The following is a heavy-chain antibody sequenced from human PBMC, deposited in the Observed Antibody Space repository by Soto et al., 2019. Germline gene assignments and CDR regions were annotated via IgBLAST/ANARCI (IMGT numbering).Heavy chain of an antibody. Sequence: SVKVSCKASGGTFSSYAISWVRQAPGQGLEWMGGIIPIFGTANYAQKFQGRVTITADESTSTAYMELSSLRSEDTAVYYCARESCISTSCLNWFDPWGQGTLVTVSS. CDR2: IIPIFGTA. CDR3: ARESCISTSCLNWFDP. J-gene: IGHJ5*02. CDR1: GGTFSSYA. V-gene: IGHV1-69*13. D-gene: IGHD2-2*01.